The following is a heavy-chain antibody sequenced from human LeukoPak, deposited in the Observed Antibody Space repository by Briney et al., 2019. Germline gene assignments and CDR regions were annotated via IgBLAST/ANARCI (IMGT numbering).Heavy chain of an antibody. V-gene: IGHV3-30*18. Sequence: GRSLRLSCAASGFTFSSYDMYWVRQAPGKGLEWLAFISSDGSNKSYADSVKGRFTISRDNSKNTLYLYMNSLRADDTAVYYCAKDSAFFGSSGDLDYWGQGTLVSVSS. CDR1: GFTFSSYD. CDR3: AKDSAFFGSSGDLDY. CDR2: ISSDGSNK. J-gene: IGHJ4*02. D-gene: IGHD6-19*01.